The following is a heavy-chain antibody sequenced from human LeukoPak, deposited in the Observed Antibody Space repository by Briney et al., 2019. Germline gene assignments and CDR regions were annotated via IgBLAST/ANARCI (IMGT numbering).Heavy chain of an antibody. J-gene: IGHJ6*03. CDR3: ARVVATEAYMHV. Sequence: GGSLTLSCAASGFTINKYWMHWVRQGPGKGLVWVSRMNIDESSINYADFVKGRFTISRDNAKNMLFLQMNSLRAEDTAVYYCARVVATEAYMHVWGTGAKPSVSS. CDR1: GFTINKYW. V-gene: IGHV3-74*01. D-gene: IGHD5-12*01. CDR2: MNIDESSI.